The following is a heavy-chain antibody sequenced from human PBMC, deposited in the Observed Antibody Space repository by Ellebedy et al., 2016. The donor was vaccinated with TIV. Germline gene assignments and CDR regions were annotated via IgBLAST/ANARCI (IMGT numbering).Heavy chain of an antibody. CDR2: INHFGST. J-gene: IGHJ4*02. V-gene: IGHV4-34*01. D-gene: IGHD3-10*01. CDR3: ARGRRLLWFGELLEY. CDR1: GGSFSANY. Sequence: MPSETLSLTCVVYGGSFSANYWSWSRRSPGKGLEWLGEINHFGSTNYNPSLKSRVTISVDTSKNQFSLNLTSVAAADTAVYYCARGRRLLWFGELLEYWGQGTLVTVSS.